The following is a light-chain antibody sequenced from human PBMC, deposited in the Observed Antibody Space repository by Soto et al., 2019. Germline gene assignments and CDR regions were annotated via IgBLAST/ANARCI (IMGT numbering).Light chain of an antibody. CDR1: QSVSGY. V-gene: IGKV3-11*01. Sequence: EIVLTQSPATRSLSPGERATLSCRASQSVSGYLAWYQQKPGQAHRLLIYDASNRATGIQARFSGSGSGTDFTLTIRSLEPEEFAVYYCQQRSNWPWTVGQGTKVDIK. CDR2: DAS. CDR3: QQRSNWPWT. J-gene: IGKJ1*01.